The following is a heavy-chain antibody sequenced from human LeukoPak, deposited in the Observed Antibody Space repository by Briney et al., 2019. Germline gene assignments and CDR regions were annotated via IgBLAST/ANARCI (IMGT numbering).Heavy chain of an antibody. V-gene: IGHV4-39*07. CDR2: IYHDGST. CDR1: GGSISSSTYY. Sequence: PSETVSLTCTVSGGSISSSTYYWGWIRQPPGKGLEWIGNIYHDGSTYYDPSLKSRVTISIDTSKNQFSLNLSSVTAADTAVYYCARDRGRWPHYAFDIWGHGTMVTVSS. CDR3: ARDRGRWPHYAFDI. D-gene: IGHD3-10*01. J-gene: IGHJ3*02.